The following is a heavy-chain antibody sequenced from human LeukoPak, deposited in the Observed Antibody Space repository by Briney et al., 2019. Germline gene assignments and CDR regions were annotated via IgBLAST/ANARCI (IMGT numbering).Heavy chain of an antibody. V-gene: IGHV3-33*01. CDR2: IWHDGRNK. CDR3: ARDRGSNDPIDY. Sequence: GGSLRLSCAASGFTFSKYGMHWVRQAPGKGLEWVAVIWHDGRNKYYADSVKGRFTISRDNSKNTLYLQVNSLRAEDTAVYYCARDRGSNDPIDYWGQGTLVTVSS. CDR1: GFTFSKYG. J-gene: IGHJ4*02. D-gene: IGHD2-15*01.